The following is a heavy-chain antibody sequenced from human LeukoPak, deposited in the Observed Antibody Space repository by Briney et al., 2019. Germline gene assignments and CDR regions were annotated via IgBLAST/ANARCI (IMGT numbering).Heavy chain of an antibody. Sequence: GGSLRLSCAASGFTFSSYAMSWVRQAPGRGLEWVSAISGSGATTYSADSVKGRFIISRDNSKNTLYLQMNSLRAEDTAVYYCVKRYRVSGTYSLYYFDYWGQGTLVTVSS. CDR3: VKRYRVSGTYSLYYFDY. CDR2: ISGSGATT. D-gene: IGHD3-10*01. V-gene: IGHV3-23*01. J-gene: IGHJ4*02. CDR1: GFTFSSYA.